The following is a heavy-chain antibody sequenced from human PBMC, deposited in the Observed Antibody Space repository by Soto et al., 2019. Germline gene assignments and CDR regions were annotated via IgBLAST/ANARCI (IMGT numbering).Heavy chain of an antibody. Sequence: SETLSLTCTVSGGSINSYYWSWIRQPPGKGLEWIGYIYYSGSTNYNPSLKSRVTISVDTSKNQFSLKLSSVTAADTAVYYCARDRQWLVQGSYYYYGMDVWGQGTTVTVSS. V-gene: IGHV4-59*01. D-gene: IGHD6-19*01. CDR3: ARDRQWLVQGSYYYYGMDV. CDR2: IYYSGST. J-gene: IGHJ6*02. CDR1: GGSINSYY.